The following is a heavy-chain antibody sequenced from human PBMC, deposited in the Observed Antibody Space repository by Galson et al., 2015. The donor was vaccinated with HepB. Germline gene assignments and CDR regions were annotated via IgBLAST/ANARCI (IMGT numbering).Heavy chain of an antibody. CDR2: IKQDGSEK. J-gene: IGHJ6*02. CDR3: ARDRDIVVATGYGMDV. V-gene: IGHV3-7*03. Sequence: SLRLSCAASGFTFQSFWMSWVRQAPGKGLEWVANIKQDGSEKYYVDSVKGRFTISRDNAKNSLYLQMNSLRAEDTAVYYCARDRDIVVATGYGMDVWGQGTTVTVSS. CDR1: GFTFQSFW. D-gene: IGHD2-2*01.